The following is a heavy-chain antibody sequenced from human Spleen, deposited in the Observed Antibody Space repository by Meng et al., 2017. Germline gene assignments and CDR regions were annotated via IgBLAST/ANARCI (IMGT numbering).Heavy chain of an antibody. CDR3: VRDHGYCSGGSCYSLLHYYYGMDV. Sequence: GGSLRLSCAASGFTFSSYSMNWVRQAPGKGLEWVSSISSSSSYIYYADSVKGRFTISRDNAKNSLYLQMNSLRAEDTAVYYCVRDHGYCSGGSCYSLLHYYYGMDVWGQGTTVTVSS. D-gene: IGHD2-15*01. CDR1: GFTFSSYS. J-gene: IGHJ6*02. V-gene: IGHV3-21*01. CDR2: ISSSSSYI.